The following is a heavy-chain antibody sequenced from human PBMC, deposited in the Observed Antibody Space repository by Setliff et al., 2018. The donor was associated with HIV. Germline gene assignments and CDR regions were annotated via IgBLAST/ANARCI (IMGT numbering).Heavy chain of an antibody. CDR1: GFTFSNSW. CDR3: ARGPQYNFWGGYLGL. Sequence: GGSLRLSCAASGFTFSNSWMHWVRQAPGKGLVWVSRIDSDGSDTDYADSVRGRFTISRDNAKNTLYLQMTSLRAEDTAVYYCARGPQYNFWGGYLGLWGRGTLVTVSS. J-gene: IGHJ4*02. CDR2: IDSDGSDT. V-gene: IGHV3-74*01. D-gene: IGHD3-3*01.